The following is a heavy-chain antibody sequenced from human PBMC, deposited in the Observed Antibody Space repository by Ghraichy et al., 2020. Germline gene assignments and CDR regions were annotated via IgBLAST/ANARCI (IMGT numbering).Heavy chain of an antibody. D-gene: IGHD3-10*01. Sequence: GGSLRLSCAASGFTFSSYSMNWVRQAPGKGLEWVSYISSSSSTIYYADSVKGRFTISRDNAKNSLYLQMNSLRDEDTAVYYCARGRITMVRGVPWWFDPWGQGTLVTVSS. V-gene: IGHV3-48*02. CDR1: GFTFSSYS. J-gene: IGHJ5*02. CDR2: ISSSSSTI. CDR3: ARGRITMVRGVPWWFDP.